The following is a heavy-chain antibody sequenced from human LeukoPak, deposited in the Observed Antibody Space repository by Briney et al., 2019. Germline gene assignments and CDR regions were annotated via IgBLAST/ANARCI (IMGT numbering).Heavy chain of an antibody. D-gene: IGHD2-2*01. CDR3: ARDPLYCSSTSCYVSSYFDY. J-gene: IGHJ4*02. Sequence: GGSLRLSCAASGFTFSSYSMNWVRQAPGKGLEWVSSISSSSSYIYYADSVKGRFTISRDNAKNSLYLQMNSLRAEETAVYYCARDPLYCSSTSCYVSSYFDYWGQGTLVTVSS. CDR1: GFTFSSYS. V-gene: IGHV3-21*01. CDR2: ISSSSSYI.